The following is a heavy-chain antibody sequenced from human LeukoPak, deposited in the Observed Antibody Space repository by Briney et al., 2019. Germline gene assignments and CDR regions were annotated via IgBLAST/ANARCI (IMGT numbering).Heavy chain of an antibody. CDR3: ARVKETGTTSTMDY. V-gene: IGHV1-18*01. CDR1: GYTFTSYG. Sequence: GASVKVSCKASGYTFTSYGISWVRQAPGQGLEWMGWISAYNGNTNYAQKFQGRVTITTDESTSTAYMELSSLRSEDTAVYYCARVKETGTTSTMDYWGQGTLVTVSS. J-gene: IGHJ4*02. D-gene: IGHD1-7*01. CDR2: ISAYNGNT.